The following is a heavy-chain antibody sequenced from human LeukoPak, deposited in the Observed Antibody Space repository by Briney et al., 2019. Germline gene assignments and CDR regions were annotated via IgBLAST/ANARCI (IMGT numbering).Heavy chain of an antibody. J-gene: IGHJ4*02. Sequence: SETLSLTCTVDGGSISTYYWSWIRQPAGKALEWIGRMYISGEPNYNPSLKSRVTVSLDTSKNHFSLKLNSVTAADTAVYFCASGSQGVGNNYWGQGTLVTVSS. CDR3: ASGSQGVGNNY. CDR2: MYISGEP. V-gene: IGHV4-4*07. CDR1: GGSISTYY. D-gene: IGHD4-23*01.